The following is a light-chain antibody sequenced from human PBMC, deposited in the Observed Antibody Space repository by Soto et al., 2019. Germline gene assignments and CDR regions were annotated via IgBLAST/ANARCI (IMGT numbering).Light chain of an antibody. CDR2: RNN. CDR1: SSNIGGNY. CDR3: AAWDESLSGLYV. J-gene: IGLJ1*01. V-gene: IGLV1-47*01. Sequence: QSVLTQPPSASGTPGQRVTISCSGSSSNIGGNYVFWYQQLPGTAPKVLIYRNNRRPSGVSDRFSGSKFGTSASLAISGLRSEDEADYYCAAWDESLSGLYVFGTGTKVTVL.